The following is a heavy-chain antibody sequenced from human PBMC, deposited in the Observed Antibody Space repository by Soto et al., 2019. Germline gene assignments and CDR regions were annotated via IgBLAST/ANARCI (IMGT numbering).Heavy chain of an antibody. V-gene: IGHV1-69*02. Sequence: SVKVSCKASGGTFSSYTISSVRQAPGQGLEWMGRIIPILGIANYAQKFQGRVTITADKSTSTAYMELSSLRSEDTAVYYCATDKVCSGYYRATHNCFDPRGQGTLVTVSS. D-gene: IGHD3-3*01. J-gene: IGHJ5*02. CDR3: ATDKVCSGYYRATHNCFDP. CDR1: GGTFSSYT. CDR2: IIPILGIA.